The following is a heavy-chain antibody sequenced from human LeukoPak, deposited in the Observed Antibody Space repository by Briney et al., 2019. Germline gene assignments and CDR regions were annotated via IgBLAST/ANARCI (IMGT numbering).Heavy chain of an antibody. CDR3: ARVGVGYSDTGPAFDI. V-gene: IGHV1-46*01. D-gene: IGHD3-22*01. Sequence: GASVKVSCKASGYTFTGYYMHWVRQAPGQGLEWMGIINPSGGSTTYAQKFQGRVTMTRDTSTSTVYMELSSLRSEDTAVYYCARVGVGYSDTGPAFDIWGQGTMVTVSS. CDR2: INPSGGST. CDR1: GYTFTGYY. J-gene: IGHJ3*02.